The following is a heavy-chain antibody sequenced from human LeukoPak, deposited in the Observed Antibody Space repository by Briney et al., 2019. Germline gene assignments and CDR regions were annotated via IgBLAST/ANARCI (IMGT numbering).Heavy chain of an antibody. V-gene: IGHV5-51*01. CDR2: IYPGDSDT. J-gene: IGHJ6*03. CDR1: GYTFTGDW. D-gene: IGHD2-2*01. CDR3: ARPALYCSSTVCPPYMDV. Sequence: GGSLNISCKASGYTFTGDWIGGVRQMPGKGLEWMGIIYPGDSDTKYNAPFQGQATISADKSISTAYLQWGSLKASDTATYYCARPALYCSSTVCPPYMDVWGKGTTVTVSS.